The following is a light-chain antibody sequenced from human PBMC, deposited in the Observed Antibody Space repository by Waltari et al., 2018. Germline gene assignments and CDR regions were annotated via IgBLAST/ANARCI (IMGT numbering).Light chain of an antibody. CDR3: QQYNNWPPFT. CDR2: GAF. J-gene: IGKJ3*01. V-gene: IGKV3-15*01. CDR1: QSVSSN. Sequence: EIVMTKSPATLSVSPGERATLSCRTSQSVSSNLAWYQQKPGQAPRLLIYGAFTRPTGIPARFSGSGSGTEFTLTISSLQSEDFAVYYCQQYNNWPPFTFGPGTKVDGK.